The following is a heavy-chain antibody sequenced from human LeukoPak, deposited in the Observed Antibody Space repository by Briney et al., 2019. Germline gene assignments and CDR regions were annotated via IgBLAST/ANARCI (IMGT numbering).Heavy chain of an antibody. D-gene: IGHD3-22*01. CDR3: ARDHFDSGSSYPNNAFDV. CDR1: GFTFNRHP. J-gene: IGHJ3*01. CDR2: ISGLSRTI. Sequence: PGGSLRLSCVASGFTFNRHPMNWVRQAPGKGLEWVSYISGLSRTIFYADSMKGRFTISRDNAKNSLYLQMNSLRAEDTAVYYCARDHFDSGSSYPNNAFDVWGQGTMVTVAS. V-gene: IGHV3-48*01.